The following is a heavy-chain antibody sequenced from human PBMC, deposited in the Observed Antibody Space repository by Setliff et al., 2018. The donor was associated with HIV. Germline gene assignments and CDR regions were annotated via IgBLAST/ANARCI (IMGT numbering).Heavy chain of an antibody. D-gene: IGHD3-10*01. J-gene: IGHJ6*02. CDR1: GFSLSTSGMC. Sequence: SGPTLVNPTQTLTLTCTFSGFSLSTSGMCVSWIRQPPGKALEWLARIDWDDDKYYSTSLKTRLTISEDTSKNQVVLTMTNMDPVDTATYYCARSRGYYYGMDVWGQGTTVTVSS. CDR2: IDWDDDK. V-gene: IGHV2-70*11. CDR3: ARSRGYYYGMDV.